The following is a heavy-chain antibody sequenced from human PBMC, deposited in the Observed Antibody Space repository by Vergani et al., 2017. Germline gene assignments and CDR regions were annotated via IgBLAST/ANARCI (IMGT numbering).Heavy chain of an antibody. V-gene: IGHV4-34*01. D-gene: IGHD4-17*01. J-gene: IGHJ6*03. CDR1: GGSFTSYH. CDR2: IDHTGRP. Sequence: QVQLQQWGGGLLKPSETLSLTCVVNGGSFTSYHWTWIRQSPGEGLEWVGDIDHTGRPDYNPSLKSRLTMSVDKSRNQFSLTLNSVTATDTAIYFCARVNTETNCHLFYHHYMDVWGQGTAVTVS. CDR3: ARVNTETNCHLFYHHYMDV.